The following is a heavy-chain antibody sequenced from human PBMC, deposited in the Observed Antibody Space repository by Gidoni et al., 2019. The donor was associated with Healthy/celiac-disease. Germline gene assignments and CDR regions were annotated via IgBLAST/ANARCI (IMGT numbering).Heavy chain of an antibody. D-gene: IGHD5-12*01. J-gene: IGHJ3*02. CDR3: ARQRDGYNDAFDI. V-gene: IGHV5-51*01. Sequence: EVKLVQSGAEVKKPGESLKISCKGSGSCFTSYWIGWVRQMPGKGLEWMGIIYPGDSDTRYSPSFQGQVTIPADKSISTAYLQWSSLKASDTAMYYCARQRDGYNDAFDIWGQGTMVTVSS. CDR1: GSCFTSYW. CDR2: IYPGDSDT.